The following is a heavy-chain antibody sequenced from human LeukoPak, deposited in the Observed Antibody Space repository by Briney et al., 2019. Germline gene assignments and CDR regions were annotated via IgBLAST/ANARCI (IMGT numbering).Heavy chain of an antibody. CDR1: GGSISGSSYY. Sequence: SETLSLTCTVSGGSISGSSYYWGWIRQPPGKGLEWIGSIYYSGSTYYNPSLKSRVTISVDTSKNQFSLKLSSVTAADTAVYYCARHLGVTMVRGVIDYWGQGTLVTVSS. CDR2: IYYSGST. J-gene: IGHJ4*02. CDR3: ARHLGVTMVRGVIDY. D-gene: IGHD3-10*01. V-gene: IGHV4-39*01.